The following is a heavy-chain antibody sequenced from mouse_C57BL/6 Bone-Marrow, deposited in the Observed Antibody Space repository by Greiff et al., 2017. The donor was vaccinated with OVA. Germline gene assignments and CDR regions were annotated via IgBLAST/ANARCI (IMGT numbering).Heavy chain of an antibody. CDR2: IDPENGDT. J-gene: IGHJ4*01. CDR3: TPTRITTVVDYYAMDY. D-gene: IGHD1-1*01. Sequence: VQLQQSAAELVRPGASVKLSCTASGFNIKDDYMHWVKQRPEQGLEWIGWIDPENGDTEYASKFQGKATITADTSSNTAYLQLSSLTSEDTAVYYCTPTRITTVVDYYAMDYWGQGTSVTVSS. V-gene: IGHV14-4*01. CDR1: GFNIKDDY.